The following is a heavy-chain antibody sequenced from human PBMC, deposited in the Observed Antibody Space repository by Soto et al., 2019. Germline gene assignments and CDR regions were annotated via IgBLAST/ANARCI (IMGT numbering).Heavy chain of an antibody. D-gene: IGHD3-10*01. V-gene: IGHV1-2*02. Sequence: ASVKVSCKASGCTFTGYYMHWVRQAPGQGLEWMGWINPNSGGTNYAQKFQGRVTMTRDTSISTAYMELSRLRSDDTAVYYCARDPTSYGSGSSYYYYYYGMDVWGQGTTVTVSS. CDR3: ARDPTSYGSGSSYYYYYYGMDV. CDR1: GCTFTGYY. CDR2: INPNSGGT. J-gene: IGHJ6*02.